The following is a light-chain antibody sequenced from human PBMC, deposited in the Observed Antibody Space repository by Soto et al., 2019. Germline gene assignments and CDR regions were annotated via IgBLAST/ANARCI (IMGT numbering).Light chain of an antibody. Sequence: EIVMTQSPAALSVSPGDAATLSCRASQSVHSRLAWYQQKPGQAPRLLIYGASTRATGTPPRFRGSGSGTECTLTISSLQSEDFAVYYCQQYDDWPPWTFGPGTKVEIK. CDR3: QQYDDWPPWT. V-gene: IGKV3-15*01. CDR1: QSVHSR. J-gene: IGKJ1*01. CDR2: GAS.